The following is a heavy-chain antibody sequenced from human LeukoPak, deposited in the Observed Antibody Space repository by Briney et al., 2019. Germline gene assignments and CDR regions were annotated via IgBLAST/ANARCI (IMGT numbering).Heavy chain of an antibody. CDR3: AREGYYDFWSGYFIFLFGY. D-gene: IGHD3-3*01. Sequence: GGCLRLSCVASGFTSSSYWMSWVRQAPGEGLEWVANIKQDGGEKYYVDSVKGRFTISRDNAKNSLYLQMNSLRAEDTAVYYCAREGYYDFWSGYFIFLFGYWGQGTLVTVSS. V-gene: IGHV3-7*01. CDR2: IKQDGGEK. CDR1: GFTSSSYW. J-gene: IGHJ4*02.